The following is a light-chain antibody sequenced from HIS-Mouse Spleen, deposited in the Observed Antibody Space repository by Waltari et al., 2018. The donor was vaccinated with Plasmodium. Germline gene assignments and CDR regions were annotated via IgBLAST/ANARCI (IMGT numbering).Light chain of an antibody. CDR1: RSDVGSYNL. J-gene: IGLJ3*02. Sequence: QSALTQPASVSGSPGQSITISCPGTRSDVGSYNLVPWYQQHPAKAPKLMIYEGSKRPSGVSNRFSGSKSGNTASLTISGLQAEDEADYYCCSYAGSSTFVFGGGTKLTVL. CDR3: CSYAGSSTFV. CDR2: EGS. V-gene: IGLV2-23*03.